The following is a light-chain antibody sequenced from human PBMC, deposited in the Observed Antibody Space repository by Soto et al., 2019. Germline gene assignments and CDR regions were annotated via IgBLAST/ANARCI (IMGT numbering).Light chain of an antibody. CDR2: DVS. Sequence: QSALTQPASVSWSPGQSITISCTGTSSDVGGYNYVSWYQQHPGKAPKLMIYDVSYRPSGVSNRFSGSKSGNTASLTISGLQAEDEADYYCISYTSSSTLEVFGGGTKLNVL. J-gene: IGLJ2*01. V-gene: IGLV2-14*01. CDR1: SSDVGGYNY. CDR3: ISYTSSSTLEV.